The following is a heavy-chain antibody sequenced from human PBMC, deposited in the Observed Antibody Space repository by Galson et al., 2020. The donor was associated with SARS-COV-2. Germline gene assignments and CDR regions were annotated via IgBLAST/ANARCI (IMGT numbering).Heavy chain of an antibody. CDR3: TTSIIVPGTLDY. V-gene: IGHV3-33*01. CDR2: IWSDGNNK. Sequence: GGSLRLSCAASGFTFSTYALHSVRQAPGKGLEWVAVIWSDGNNKYYLDSVKGRFTISRDNSKNTVNLQMNGLRAEDTAVYYCTTSIIVPGTLDYWGQGTLVSVSS. CDR1: GFTFSTYA. J-gene: IGHJ4*02. D-gene: IGHD3-22*01.